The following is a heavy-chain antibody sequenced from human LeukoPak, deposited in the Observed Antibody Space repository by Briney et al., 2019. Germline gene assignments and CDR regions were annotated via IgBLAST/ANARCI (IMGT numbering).Heavy chain of an antibody. CDR3: AKGGVATVDYFDY. Sequence: GGSLRPSCAASGFTFSSYGMHWVRQAPGKGLEWVAVISYDGRSKYYEDSVKGRFTISRDDSKSTVYLQMNSLRAEDTAVYHCAKGGVATVDYFDYWGQGTLVTVSS. J-gene: IGHJ4*02. CDR1: GFTFSSYG. D-gene: IGHD5-12*01. CDR2: ISYDGRSK. V-gene: IGHV3-30*18.